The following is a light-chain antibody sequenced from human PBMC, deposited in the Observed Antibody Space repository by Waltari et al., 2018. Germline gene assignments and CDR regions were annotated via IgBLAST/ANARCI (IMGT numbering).Light chain of an antibody. V-gene: IGLV2-14*01. CDR1: DSDVGAHNF. CDR3: SSCTTSNAPGV. Sequence: QSALTQPASVPGSPGQSITISCTGTDSDVGAHNFVSWYRQHPGKAPHLIIYEVSERPPGISDRFSGAKSDNTASLTISGLQADDEAVYYGSSCTTSNAPGVFGTGTKVTVL. J-gene: IGLJ1*01. CDR2: EVS.